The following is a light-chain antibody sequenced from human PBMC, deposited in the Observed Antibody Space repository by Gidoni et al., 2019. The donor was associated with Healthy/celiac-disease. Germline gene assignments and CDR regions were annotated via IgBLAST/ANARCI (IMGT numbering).Light chain of an antibody. CDR3: QQYYSYSWT. CDR1: QGISSY. V-gene: IGKV1-8*01. J-gene: IGKJ1*01. CDR2: AAS. Sequence: AIRMSQSPSSFPASTGDRVTITCRASQGISSYLAWYQQKPAKAPTLLIYAASTLQSGVPSRFIGSGSATAFTLPIICLQSSDFATDYCQQYYSYSWTFGQGTKVEIK.